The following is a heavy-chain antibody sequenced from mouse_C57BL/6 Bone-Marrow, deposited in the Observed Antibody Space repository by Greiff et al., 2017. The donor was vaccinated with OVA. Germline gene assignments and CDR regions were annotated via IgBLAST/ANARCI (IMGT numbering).Heavy chain of an antibody. CDR1: GYTFTSYG. Sequence: VQLQQSGAELARPGASVKLSCKASGYTFTSYGISWVKQRTGQGLEWIGEIYPRSGNTYYNEKFKGKATLTADKSSSTAYMELRSLTSEDSAVYFCARGEYYGSSYYFDYWGQGTTLTVSS. CDR3: ARGEYYGSSYYFDY. V-gene: IGHV1-81*01. J-gene: IGHJ2*01. D-gene: IGHD1-1*01. CDR2: IYPRSGNT.